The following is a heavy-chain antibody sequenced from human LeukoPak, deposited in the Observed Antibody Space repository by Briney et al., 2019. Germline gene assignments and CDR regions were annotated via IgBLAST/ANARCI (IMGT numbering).Heavy chain of an antibody. Sequence: SETLSLTCTVSGGSISSYYWSWSRQPPGKGLEWIGYIYYSGSTNYDPYLKSRVTISVDTSKNQFSLKLSSVTAADTAVYYCARGPSRLDYWGQGTLVTVSS. J-gene: IGHJ4*02. CDR3: ARGPSRLDY. V-gene: IGHV4-59*01. CDR2: IYYSGST. CDR1: GGSISSYY.